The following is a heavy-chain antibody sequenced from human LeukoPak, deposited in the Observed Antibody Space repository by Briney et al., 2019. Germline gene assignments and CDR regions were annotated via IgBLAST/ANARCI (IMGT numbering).Heavy chain of an antibody. D-gene: IGHD2-15*01. CDR2: IRYDGSKK. CDR3: AKGAKRLGYCSGGTCYSNYDYYYMDV. Sequence: GGSLRLSCAASGFTFSSYGMHWVRQAPGKGLEWVAFIRYDGSKKYYADSVKGRFTISRDYSKNTLYLQMNSLRAEDTAVYYCAKGAKRLGYCSGGTCYSNYDYYYMDVWGKGTTVTISS. J-gene: IGHJ6*03. CDR1: GFTFSSYG. V-gene: IGHV3-30*02.